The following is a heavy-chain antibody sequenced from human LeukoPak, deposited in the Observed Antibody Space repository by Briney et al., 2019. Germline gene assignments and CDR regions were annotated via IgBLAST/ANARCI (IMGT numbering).Heavy chain of an antibody. J-gene: IGHJ6*02. Sequence: GGSLRLSCAASGFTLHAFAMHWVRQAPGKGLEWVSLIDKDGRKTYYADSVKGRFTISRDNSKNSLYLRVNSLRTEDTALYYCATWAFYHSLDVWGRGATVIVSS. D-gene: IGHD1-26*01. V-gene: IGHV3-43*02. CDR3: ATWAFYHSLDV. CDR1: GFTLHAFA. CDR2: IDKDGRKT.